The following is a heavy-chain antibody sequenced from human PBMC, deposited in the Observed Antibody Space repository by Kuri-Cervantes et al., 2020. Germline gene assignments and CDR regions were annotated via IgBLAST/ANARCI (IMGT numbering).Heavy chain of an antibody. Sequence: SLKISCEASGFTFDDYAMHWVRQAPGKGLEWVAGLNWNNDNIGYADSVKGRFIISRDNVKNSLYLQMNSLRAEDSAVYYCARDGGCSSANCFRNLGFDPWGQGTLVTVSS. CDR3: ARDGGCSSANCFRNLGFDP. CDR2: LNWNNDNI. J-gene: IGHJ5*02. CDR1: GFTFDDYA. V-gene: IGHV3-9*01. D-gene: IGHD2-2*01.